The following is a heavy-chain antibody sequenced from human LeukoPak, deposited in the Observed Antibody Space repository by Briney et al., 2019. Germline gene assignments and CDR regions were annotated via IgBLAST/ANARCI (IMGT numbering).Heavy chain of an antibody. D-gene: IGHD4-23*01. J-gene: IGHJ4*02. CDR1: GYTFTGYY. Sequence: ASVKVSCKASGYTFTGYYMHWVRQAPGQGLEWMGWINPNSGGTNYAQKFQGRVTMTRDTSISTAYMELSRLRSDDTAVYYCARDDYGGNGFDYWDQGTLVTVSS. V-gene: IGHV1-2*02. CDR2: INPNSGGT. CDR3: ARDDYGGNGFDY.